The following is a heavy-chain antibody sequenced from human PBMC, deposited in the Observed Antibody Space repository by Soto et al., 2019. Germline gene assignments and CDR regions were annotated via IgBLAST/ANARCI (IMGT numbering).Heavy chain of an antibody. CDR3: ARRVLFHFWSGSQTGFDY. Sequence: QVQLQQWGAGLLKPSETLSLTCAVYGGSFSGYYWSWIRQPPGKGLEWIGEINHSGSTNYNPSLKSRVTISVDTSKNQFSLKLSSVTAADTAVYYCARRVLFHFWSGSQTGFDYWGQGTLVTVSS. CDR1: GGSFSGYY. J-gene: IGHJ4*02. D-gene: IGHD3-3*02. V-gene: IGHV4-34*01. CDR2: INHSGST.